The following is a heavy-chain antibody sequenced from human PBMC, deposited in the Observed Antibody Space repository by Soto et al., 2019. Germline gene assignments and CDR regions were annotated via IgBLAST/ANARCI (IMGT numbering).Heavy chain of an antibody. CDR3: ARPTTMIRGGPIRY. J-gene: IGHJ4*02. CDR2: ISAYNGNT. Sequence: ASVKVSCKASGYTFTSYGISWVRQAPEQGLELRGWISAYNGNTNYAQKLQGRVTMTRDTSTGTVYMELNSLRSDDTAVYYCARPTTMIRGGPIRYWGQGTLVTVSS. CDR1: GYTFTSYG. D-gene: IGHD3-10*01. V-gene: IGHV1-18*04.